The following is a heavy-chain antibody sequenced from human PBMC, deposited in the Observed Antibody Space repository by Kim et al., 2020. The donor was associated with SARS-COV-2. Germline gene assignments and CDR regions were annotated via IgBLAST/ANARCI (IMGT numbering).Heavy chain of an antibody. Sequence: ASVKVSCKVSGYTLTELSMHWVRQAPGKGLEWMGGFDPEDGETIYAQKFQGRVTMTEDTSTDTAYMELSSLRSEDTAVYYCATVSYGDYVWHYYYGMDVWGQGTTVTVSS. CDR3: ATVSYGDYVWHYYYGMDV. D-gene: IGHD4-17*01. V-gene: IGHV1-24*01. CDR2: FDPEDGET. CDR1: GYTLTELS. J-gene: IGHJ6*02.